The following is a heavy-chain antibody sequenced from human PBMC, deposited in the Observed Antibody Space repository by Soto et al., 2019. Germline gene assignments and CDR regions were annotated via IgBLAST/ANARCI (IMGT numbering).Heavy chain of an antibody. V-gene: IGHV3-30*03. CDR3: AAPRVPGIAAAGPFDY. J-gene: IGHJ4*02. CDR1: GFTFSSYG. Sequence: PGGSLRLSCAASGFTFSSYGMHWVRQAPGKGLEWVAVISYDESNKYYADSVKGRFTISRDNSKNTLYLQMNSLRAEDTAVYYCAAPRVPGIAAAGPFDYWGQGTLVTVS. CDR2: ISYDESNK. D-gene: IGHD6-13*01.